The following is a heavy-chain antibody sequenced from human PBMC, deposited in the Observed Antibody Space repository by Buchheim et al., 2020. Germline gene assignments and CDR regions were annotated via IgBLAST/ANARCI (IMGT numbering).Heavy chain of an antibody. CDR2: IWHDGSNK. CDR3: AREYMGGSYLGY. D-gene: IGHD1-26*01. CDR1: GFTFSSYG. J-gene: IGHJ4*02. V-gene: IGHV3-33*01. Sequence: QVQLVESGGGVVQPGRSLRLSCAASGFTFSSYGMHWVRQAPGKGLEWVAVIWHDGSNKYYADSVKGRFTISRDNSKNTLYLKMNSLRAEDTAVCYCAREYMGGSYLGYWGQGTL.